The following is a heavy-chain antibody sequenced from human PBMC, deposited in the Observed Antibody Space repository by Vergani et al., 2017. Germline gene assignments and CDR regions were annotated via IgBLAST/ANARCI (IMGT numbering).Heavy chain of an antibody. D-gene: IGHD6-6*01. V-gene: IGHV1-18*04. CDR1: GYTFTSYG. Sequence: QVQLVPSGAEVKKPGASVKVSCKASGYTFTSYGISWVRLAPGQGLEWMGWISAYNGNTNYAQKLQGRVTMTTDTSTSTAYMELRSLRSDDTAVYYCARDYVGQLAKDAFDIWGQGTMVTVSS. CDR3: ARDYVGQLAKDAFDI. CDR2: ISAYNGNT. J-gene: IGHJ3*02.